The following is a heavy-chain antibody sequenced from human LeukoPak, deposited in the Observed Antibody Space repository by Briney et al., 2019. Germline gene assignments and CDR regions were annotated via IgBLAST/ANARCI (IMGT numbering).Heavy chain of an antibody. CDR2: IYYDGGNK. J-gene: IGHJ4*02. CDR1: GFTFSIAW. Sequence: GGSLRLSCAASGFTFSIAWMSWVRQAPGKGLEWVAIIYYDGGNKYYADSVRGRFTISRDNSKNTLYLQMNSLRAEDTAVYYCASGRKAPSDTSGYYYDYWGQGTLVTVSS. D-gene: IGHD3-22*01. V-gene: IGHV3-33*08. CDR3: ASGRKAPSDTSGYYYDY.